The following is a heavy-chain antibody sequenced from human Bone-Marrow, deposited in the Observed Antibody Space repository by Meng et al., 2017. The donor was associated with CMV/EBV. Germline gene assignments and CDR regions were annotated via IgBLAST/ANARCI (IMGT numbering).Heavy chain of an antibody. J-gene: IGHJ4*02. D-gene: IGHD1-14*01. Sequence: GGSLRLSCVASGFTFTRYSMTWVRQAPGKGLEWVADIKEDGSERDYVDSAKDRFTISRDNAHKSLYLQMTSLRVEDTAVYYCARVGRGEDRKSSYYRQEDYWGQGTMVTVSS. CDR2: IKEDGSER. V-gene: IGHV3-7*01. CDR3: ARVGRGEDRKSSYYRQEDY. CDR1: GFTFTRYS.